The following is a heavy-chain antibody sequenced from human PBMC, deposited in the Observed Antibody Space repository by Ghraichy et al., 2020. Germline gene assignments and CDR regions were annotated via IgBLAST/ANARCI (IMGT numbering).Heavy chain of an antibody. Sequence: SQTLSLTCTVSGGSISSYYWSWIRQPAGKGLEWIGRIYTSGSTNYNPSLKSRVTMSVDTSKNQFSLKLSSVTAADTAVYYCARDSGDYFFPGGWFDPWGQGTLVTVSS. CDR2: IYTSGST. V-gene: IGHV4-4*07. D-gene: IGHD4-17*01. J-gene: IGHJ5*02. CDR3: ARDSGDYFFPGGWFDP. CDR1: GGSISSYY.